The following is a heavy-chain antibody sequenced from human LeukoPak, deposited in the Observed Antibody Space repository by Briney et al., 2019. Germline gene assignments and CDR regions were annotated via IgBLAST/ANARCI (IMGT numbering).Heavy chain of an antibody. Sequence: GGSLRLSCAASEFSVGSNYMTWVRQAPGKGLEWVSLIYSGGSTYYADSVKGRFTISRDNPKNTLYLQMNSLRAEDTAVYYCAKKASGKYPFDYWGQGTLVTVSS. CDR3: AKKASGKYPFDY. CDR1: EFSVGSNY. J-gene: IGHJ4*02. V-gene: IGHV3-53*01. CDR2: IYSGGST. D-gene: IGHD1-26*01.